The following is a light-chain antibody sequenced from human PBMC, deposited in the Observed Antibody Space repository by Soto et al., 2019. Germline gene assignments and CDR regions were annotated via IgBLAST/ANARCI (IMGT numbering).Light chain of an antibody. CDR2: GAS. V-gene: IGKV3-20*01. CDR1: QSVSISY. Sequence: EIVLTQSPGTVYMSPGERATISCRAGQSVSISYLAWYQQKPVQSPRLLIYGASSGATGIPDRFSGSGSGPDFTLACSRLKPEDPAVYYCQQYGNSPLTFGGGTKVDI. J-gene: IGKJ4*01. CDR3: QQYGNSPLT.